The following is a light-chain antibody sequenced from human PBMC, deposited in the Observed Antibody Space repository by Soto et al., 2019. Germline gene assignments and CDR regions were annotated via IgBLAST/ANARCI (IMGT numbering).Light chain of an antibody. Sequence: QAVLTQPPSASGTPGQRVTISCSGGSSNIGSNYVYWYQQLPGTAPKLLISRNNQRPSGVPDRFSGTKSGTSASPANSGPRCQDGAEYYCAAWDDSLSGVVFGGGTQLTVL. J-gene: IGLJ2*01. CDR1: SSNIGSNY. V-gene: IGLV1-47*01. CDR2: RNN. CDR3: AAWDDSLSGVV.